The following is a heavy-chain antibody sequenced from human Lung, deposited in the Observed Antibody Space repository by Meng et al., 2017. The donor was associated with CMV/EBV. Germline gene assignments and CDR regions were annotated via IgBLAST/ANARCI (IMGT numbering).Heavy chain of an antibody. CDR3: AREIAAAGPYYYYALDV. D-gene: IGHD6-13*01. Sequence: ASXXVSXKASGYTFTSYNINWVRQATGQGLEWMGWMNPNSGNTGSAQRFQGRVTLTRNTSISTAYMELSSLRSEDTAVYYCAREIAAAGPYYYYALDVWGQGXTVTVSS. CDR1: GYTFTSYN. CDR2: MNPNSGNT. V-gene: IGHV1-8*01. J-gene: IGHJ6*02.